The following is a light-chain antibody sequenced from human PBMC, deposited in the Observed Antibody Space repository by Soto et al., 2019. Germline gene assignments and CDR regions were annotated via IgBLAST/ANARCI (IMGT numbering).Light chain of an antibody. V-gene: IGKV3-20*01. CDR1: QSVSSSY. CDR3: QQYGSSPGT. J-gene: IGKJ1*01. CDR2: GAS. Sequence: EIVLTQSPGTLSLSPGERATLSYRASQSVSSSYLAWYQQKPGQAPRLLIYGASSRATGIPDRFSGSGSGTDFTLTISRLEPEDFAVYYCQQYGSSPGTFVQGTKVEIK.